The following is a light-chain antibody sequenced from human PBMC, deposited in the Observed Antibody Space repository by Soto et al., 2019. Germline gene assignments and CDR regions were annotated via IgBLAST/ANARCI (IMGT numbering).Light chain of an antibody. CDR1: SSDVGGYNY. Sequence: QSVLTQPASVSGSPGQSITISCTGTSSDVGGYNYVSWYQQHPGKAPKFMIYEVSNRPSGFSNRFSGSKSGNTASLTISGLQAEDEADYYCSSYTRNSTLVFGGGTKLTVL. CDR3: SSYTRNSTLV. CDR2: EVS. V-gene: IGLV2-14*01. J-gene: IGLJ2*01.